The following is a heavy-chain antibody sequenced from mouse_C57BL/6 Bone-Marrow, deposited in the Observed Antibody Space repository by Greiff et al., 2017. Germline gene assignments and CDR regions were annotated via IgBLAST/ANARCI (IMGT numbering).Heavy chain of an antibody. V-gene: IGHV1-69*01. CDR1: GYTFTSYW. D-gene: IGHD1-1*01. CDR3: ARGNYYGSSLVAY. J-gene: IGHJ3*01. CDR2: IDPSDSYT. Sequence: VQLHQPGAELVMPGASVKLSCKASGYTFTSYWMHWVKQRPGQGLEWIGEIDPSDSYTNYNQKFQGKSTLTVDKSSSTAYMQLSSLTSEDSAVYYCARGNYYGSSLVAYWGQGTLVTVSA.